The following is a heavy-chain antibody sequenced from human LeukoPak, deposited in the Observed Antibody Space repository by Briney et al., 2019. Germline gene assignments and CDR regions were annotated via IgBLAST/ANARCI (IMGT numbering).Heavy chain of an antibody. CDR1: GFTSSGYW. Sequence: GGSLRLSCAASGFTSSGYWMHWVRQVPGKGLVWVSRINDDGRYTVYADSVKGRFTISRDNAKNTLYLQMNSLRAEDTAVYYCAKEGYSRGYYSYYYMDVWGKGTTVTVSS. CDR2: INDDGRYT. J-gene: IGHJ6*03. V-gene: IGHV3-74*01. CDR3: AKEGYSRGYYSYYYMDV. D-gene: IGHD6-13*01.